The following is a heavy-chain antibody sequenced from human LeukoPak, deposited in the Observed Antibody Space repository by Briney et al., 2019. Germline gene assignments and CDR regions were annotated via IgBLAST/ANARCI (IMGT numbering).Heavy chain of an antibody. CDR2: IKVDGSER. V-gene: IGHV3-7*03. CDR3: AKGGGYYYDTSAPEN. D-gene: IGHD3-22*01. CDR1: DFSFRSYW. J-gene: IGHJ4*02. Sequence: GGSLRLSCAASDFSFRSYWMSWVRQSPGRGLEWVANIKVDGSERYYVDSVKGRFTISRDNAKNLLFLQMNSLRAEDTALYYCAKGGGYYYDTSAPENWGQGTLVTVSS.